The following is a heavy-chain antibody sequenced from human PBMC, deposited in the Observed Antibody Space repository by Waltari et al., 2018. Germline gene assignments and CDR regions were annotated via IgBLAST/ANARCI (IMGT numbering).Heavy chain of an antibody. CDR3: SKRLEI. CDR1: GFRTEW. J-gene: IGHJ3*02. CDR2: INEDGGEK. V-gene: IGHV3-7*01. Sequence: DVQPVESGGGLVQPGGSLRLSCAVSGFRTEWMDWVRQAPGKGLQWVANINEDGGEKYYLDSVKGRFTISRDNAKKLVYLEMNTLRAEDTATYYCSKRLEIWGRGTMVAVS.